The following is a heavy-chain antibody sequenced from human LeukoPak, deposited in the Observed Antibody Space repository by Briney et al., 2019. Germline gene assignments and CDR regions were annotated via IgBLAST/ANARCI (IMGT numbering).Heavy chain of an antibody. CDR1: GGSISIGGYY. CDR2: IYYSGST. V-gene: IGHV4-31*03. D-gene: IGHD3-22*01. Sequence: SQTLSLTCTVSGGSISIGGYYWSWIRQHPGKGLEWIGYIYYSGSTYYNPSLKSRVTISVDTSKNQFSLKLSSVTAADTAVYYCARVLTMIVVAWGQGTLVTVSS. J-gene: IGHJ5*02. CDR3: ARVLTMIVVA.